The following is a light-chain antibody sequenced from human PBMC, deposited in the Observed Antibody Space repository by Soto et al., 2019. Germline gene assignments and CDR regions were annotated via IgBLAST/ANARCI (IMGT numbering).Light chain of an antibody. J-gene: IGLJ3*02. CDR2: NSN. CDR1: SSNIGSNS. CDR3: AAWDASLNAWV. V-gene: IGLV1-44*01. Sequence: QSVLTQPPSESGTPGQRVTISCSGSSSNIGSNSVSWFQQLPGTAPKLLISNSNQRPSGVPDRFSGSKSGTSAALAISGLQSEDEAAYFCAAWDASLNAWVFGGGTKLTVL.